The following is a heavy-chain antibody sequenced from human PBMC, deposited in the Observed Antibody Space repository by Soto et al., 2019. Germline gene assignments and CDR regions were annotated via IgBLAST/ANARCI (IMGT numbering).Heavy chain of an antibody. CDR2: IYWDDDK. CDR3: SRLTRGVYDLDRLWEKFDY. V-gene: IGHV2-5*02. CDR1: GFSLSTNGMG. D-gene: IGHD5-12*01. J-gene: IGHJ4*02. Sequence: QITVKESGLTLVKPTETLTLTCTFSGFSLSTNGMGVGWIRQPPGKALEWLALIYWDDDKRYSPSLRSRLTIIKDTSKNTVDLTMTNMEPVYTATYYCSRLTRGVYDLDRLWEKFDYCGQGTPVTVSS.